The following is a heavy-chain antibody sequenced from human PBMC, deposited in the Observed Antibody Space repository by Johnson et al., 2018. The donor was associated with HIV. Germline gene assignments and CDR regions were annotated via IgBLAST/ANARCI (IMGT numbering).Heavy chain of an antibody. V-gene: IGHV3-33*01. CDR1: GFIFRNYA. D-gene: IGHD3-22*01. Sequence: QEQLVESGGGVVQPGRSLRLSCVASGFIFRNYAIHWVRQAPGKGLEWVAVIWYDGSNKYYADSVKGRFTISRDNSKNTVYLQMNSLRADDTALYYCAREISRYYYDYAAFDLWGQGTTVTVSS. CDR2: IWYDGSNK. J-gene: IGHJ3*01. CDR3: AREISRYYYDYAAFDL.